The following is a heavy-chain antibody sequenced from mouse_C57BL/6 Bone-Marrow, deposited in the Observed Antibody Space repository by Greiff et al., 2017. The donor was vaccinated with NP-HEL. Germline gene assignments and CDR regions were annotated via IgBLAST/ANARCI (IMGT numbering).Heavy chain of an antibody. Sequence: EVMLVESGGDLVKPGGSLKLSCAASGFTFSSYGMSWVRQTPDKRLEWVATISSGGSYTYYPDSVKGRFTISRDNAKNTLYLQMSSLKSEDTAMYYCARHIYYYGSSYSWFAYWGHGTLVTVSA. CDR3: ARHIYYYGSSYSWFAY. CDR2: ISSGGSYT. J-gene: IGHJ3*01. D-gene: IGHD1-1*01. CDR1: GFTFSSYG. V-gene: IGHV5-6*01.